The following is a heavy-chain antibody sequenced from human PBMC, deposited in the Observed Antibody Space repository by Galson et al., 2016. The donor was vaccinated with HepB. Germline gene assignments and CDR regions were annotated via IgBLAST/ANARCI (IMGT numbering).Heavy chain of an antibody. D-gene: IGHD6-19*01. J-gene: IGHJ4*02. CDR1: GGTPRKHA. CDR3: ARGTVSGWYGYYFDY. CDR2: IIPILEIA. V-gene: IGHV1-69*04. Sequence: SVKVSCKASGGTPRKHAISWVRQAPGQGLEWMGRIIPILEIANTAQKFQGRVTITADKSTSTAYMELSSLRSEDTAVYYCARGTVSGWYGYYFDYWGQGTLVTVSS.